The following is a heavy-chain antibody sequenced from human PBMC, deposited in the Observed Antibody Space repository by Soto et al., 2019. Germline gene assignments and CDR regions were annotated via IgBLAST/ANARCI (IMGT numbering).Heavy chain of an antibody. CDR2: IYSGGRN. D-gene: IGHD6-13*01. CDR1: GGSLSSLY. CDR3: ARGSSRCEY. V-gene: IGHV4-4*07. J-gene: IGHJ4*02. Sequence: LSLTCTVSGGSLSSLYWSWIRQPAGKGLEWIGRIYSGGRNNYNPSLKSRVPMSVDTSKNKFSLRLSSVTAADTAMYYCARGSSRCEYWGPGTLVTASS.